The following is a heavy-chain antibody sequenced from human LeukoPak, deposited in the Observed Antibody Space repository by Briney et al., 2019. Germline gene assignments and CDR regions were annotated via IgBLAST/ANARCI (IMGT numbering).Heavy chain of an antibody. CDR1: GGSITGYY. J-gene: IGHJ4*02. V-gene: IGHV4-4*07. CDR2: VYSSGGG. Sequence: PSETLSLTCTVSGGSITGYYWNWIRRPAGQGLEWLGRVYSSGGGNYNPSLTSRVTMSVDTSKNQFSLKLPSLTAADTAVYYCAREEFLHEIDSSGYFVYWGQGTLVTVS. D-gene: IGHD3-22*01. CDR3: AREEFLHEIDSSGYFVY.